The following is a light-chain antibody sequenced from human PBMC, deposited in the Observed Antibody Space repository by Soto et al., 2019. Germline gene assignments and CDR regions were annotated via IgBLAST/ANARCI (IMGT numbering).Light chain of an antibody. CDR2: AAS. Sequence: EIVLTQSPGTLSLSPGERATLSCRASQTVSSSYLAWYQQKPGQAPRLLIYAASTRATGIPGRFSGSASGTDFTLTISRLEPEDFEVYYCQQYGPSHMYTFGQGTNLEIK. J-gene: IGKJ2*01. CDR3: QQYGPSHMYT. V-gene: IGKV3-20*01. CDR1: QTVSSSY.